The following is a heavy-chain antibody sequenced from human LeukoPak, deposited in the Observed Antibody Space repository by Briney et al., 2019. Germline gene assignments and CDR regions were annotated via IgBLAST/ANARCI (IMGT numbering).Heavy chain of an antibody. CDR3: ARLGGSRRWLQTNFDY. V-gene: IGHV4-39*01. CDR1: GGSISSSSYY. J-gene: IGHJ4*02. D-gene: IGHD5-24*01. Sequence: SETLSLTCTVSGGSISSSSYYWGWIRQPPGKGLEWIGSIYYIGSTYYNPSFKSRVTISVDTSKNKFSLKLSSVTAADTAVYYCARLGGSRRWLQTNFDYWGQGTLVTVSS. CDR2: IYYIGST.